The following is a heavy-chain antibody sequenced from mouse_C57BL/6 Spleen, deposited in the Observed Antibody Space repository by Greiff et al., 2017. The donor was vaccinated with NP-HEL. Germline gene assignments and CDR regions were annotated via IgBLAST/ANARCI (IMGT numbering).Heavy chain of an antibody. Sequence: VQLKESGPVLVKPGASVKMSCKASGYTFTDYYMNWVKQSHGKSLEWIGVINPYNGGTSYNQKFKGKATLTVDKSSSTAYMELNSLTSEDSAVYYCAREGVWRGAMDYWGQGTSVTVSS. D-gene: IGHD2-10*02. CDR3: AREGVWRGAMDY. CDR2: INPYNGGT. J-gene: IGHJ4*01. CDR1: GYTFTDYY. V-gene: IGHV1-19*01.